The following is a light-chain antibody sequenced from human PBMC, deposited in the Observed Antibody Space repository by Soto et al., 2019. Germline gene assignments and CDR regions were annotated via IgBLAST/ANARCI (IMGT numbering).Light chain of an antibody. J-gene: IGKJ1*01. CDR1: QNVTRS. V-gene: IGKV3-15*01. CDR2: DAS. CDR3: QQYDTWWT. Sequence: ELVVTQSPATLSVSPGDRATLSCTTSQNVTRSLAWYQQKPGQTPRLLIYDASSRAAGIPDRFNGGGSGTEFTLTISSLQSEDFALYFCQQYDTWWTFGQGTRV.